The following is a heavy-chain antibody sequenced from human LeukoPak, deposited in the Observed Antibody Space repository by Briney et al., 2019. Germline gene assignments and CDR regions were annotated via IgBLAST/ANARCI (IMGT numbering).Heavy chain of an antibody. V-gene: IGHV4-59*01. CDR3: ARANSGYDLGYYYYYMDV. CDR2: IYYSGST. CDR1: GGSISSYY. Sequence: PSETLSLTCTVSGGSISSYYWSWIRQPPGKGLEWIGYIYYSGSTNYNPSLKNRVTISVDTSKNQFSLKLSSVTAADTAVYYCARANSGYDLGYYYYYMDVWGKGTTVTVSS. D-gene: IGHD5-12*01. J-gene: IGHJ6*03.